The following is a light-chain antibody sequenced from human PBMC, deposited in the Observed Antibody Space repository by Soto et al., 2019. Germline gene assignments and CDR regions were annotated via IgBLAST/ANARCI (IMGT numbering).Light chain of an antibody. Sequence: IQMTQPPYTLSASVGDRGTITCRASQTISSWLAWYQQKPGKAPKLLIYKASTLKSGVPSRFSGSGSGTEFTLTISSLQPDEFATYYCQHYNSYSEAVGQLTKVEI. CDR1: QTISSW. V-gene: IGKV1-5*03. J-gene: IGKJ1*01. CDR3: QHYNSYSEA. CDR2: KAS.